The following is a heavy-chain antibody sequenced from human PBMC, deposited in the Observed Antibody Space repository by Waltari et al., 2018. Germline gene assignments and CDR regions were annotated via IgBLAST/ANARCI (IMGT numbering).Heavy chain of an antibody. Sequence: QVQLQESGPGLVKPSQTLSLPCTVSGGSISSASYYWSWIRQPAGKGLEWIGRIYTSGSTNYNPSLKSRVTISVDTSKNQFSLKLSSVTAADTAVYYCARWSSSSGAAVFDYWGQGTLVTVSS. CDR3: ARWSSSSGAAVFDY. CDR2: IYTSGST. V-gene: IGHV4-61*02. D-gene: IGHD6-6*01. CDR1: GGSISSASYY. J-gene: IGHJ4*02.